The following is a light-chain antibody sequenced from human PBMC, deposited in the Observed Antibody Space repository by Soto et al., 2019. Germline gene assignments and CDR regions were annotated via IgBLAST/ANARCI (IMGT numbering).Light chain of an antibody. V-gene: IGLV2-14*01. Sequence: QSALTQPASVSGSPGQSITISCTGTSSDVGAYNYVSWYQQHPGKAPKLIIYEVSNRPSGVSWHFSGSKSGNTASLTISGLQSEDEADYYCSSHTTSNTRVFGTGTKLTVL. CDR2: EVS. CDR3: SSHTTSNTRV. J-gene: IGLJ1*01. CDR1: SSDVGAYNY.